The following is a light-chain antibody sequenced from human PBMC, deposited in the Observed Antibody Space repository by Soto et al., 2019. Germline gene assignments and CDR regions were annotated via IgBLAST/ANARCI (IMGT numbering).Light chain of an antibody. V-gene: IGLV2-23*02. CDR3: CSYAGNSEV. CDR1: SGDVGSYNL. J-gene: IGLJ1*01. Sequence: QSALTQPASVSGSPGQSITIPCTGTSGDVGSYNLVSWYQQHPGKGPKLLIYEVTERPSGVSNRFSGSKSGNTASLTISGLQPDDEADYYCCSYAGNSEVFGTGTKLTVL. CDR2: EVT.